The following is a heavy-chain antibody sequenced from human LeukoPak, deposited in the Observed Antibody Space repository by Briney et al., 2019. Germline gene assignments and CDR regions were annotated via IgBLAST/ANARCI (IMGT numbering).Heavy chain of an antibody. J-gene: IGHJ4*02. CDR3: ARDQWEPHFDY. V-gene: IGHV1-18*04. CDR1: GYKFTSYG. D-gene: IGHD1-26*01. Sequence: GASVKVSLKTSGYKFTSYGISWVRQAPGQGLEWMGRISGYDGNAEYVEKFQGRVTMTTDTSTNTGYMEVRSLGSDDTAVYYCARDQWEPHFDYWGQGTLVIVSS. CDR2: ISGYDGNA.